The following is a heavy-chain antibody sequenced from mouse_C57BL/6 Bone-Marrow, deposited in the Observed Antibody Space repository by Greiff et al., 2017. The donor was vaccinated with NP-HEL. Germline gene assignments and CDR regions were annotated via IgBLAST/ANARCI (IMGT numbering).Heavy chain of an antibody. Sequence: EVMLVESGGGLVQSGRSLRLSCATSGFTFSDFYMEWVRQAPGKGLEWIAASRNKANDYTTEYSASVKGRFIVSRDTSQSILYLQMNALRAEDTAIYYCARDALSYYYGSSNWYFDVWGTGTTVTVSS. J-gene: IGHJ1*03. CDR1: GFTFSDFY. V-gene: IGHV7-1*01. CDR2: SRNKANDYTT. CDR3: ARDALSYYYGSSNWYFDV. D-gene: IGHD1-1*01.